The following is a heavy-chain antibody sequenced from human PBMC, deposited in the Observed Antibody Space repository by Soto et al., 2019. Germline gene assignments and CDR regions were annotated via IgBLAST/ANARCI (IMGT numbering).Heavy chain of an antibody. CDR3: ARLTYYDDSSGYYTYWYFDL. CDR2: ISSSGSTI. J-gene: IGHJ2*01. D-gene: IGHD3-22*01. Sequence: QVQLVESGGGLVKPGGSLRLSCAASGFTFSDYYMSWIRQAPGKGLEWVSYISSSGSTIYYADSVKGRFTISRDNAKNSLYLQMNSLRAEDTAVYYCARLTYYDDSSGYYTYWYFDLWGRGTLVTVSS. V-gene: IGHV3-11*01. CDR1: GFTFSDYY.